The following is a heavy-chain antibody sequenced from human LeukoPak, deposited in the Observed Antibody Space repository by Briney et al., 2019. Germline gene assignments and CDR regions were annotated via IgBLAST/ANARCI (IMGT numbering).Heavy chain of an antibody. CDR1: GYTLTELS. V-gene: IGHV1-24*01. Sequence: ASVKVSCKVSGYTLTELSMHWVRQAPGKGLEWMGGFDPEDGETIYAQKFQGRVTMTEDTSTDTAYMELSSLRSEDTAVYYCAGSYNETQYYYYGMDVWGQGTTVTVSS. D-gene: IGHD1-26*01. CDR2: FDPEDGET. J-gene: IGHJ6*02. CDR3: AGSYNETQYYYYGMDV.